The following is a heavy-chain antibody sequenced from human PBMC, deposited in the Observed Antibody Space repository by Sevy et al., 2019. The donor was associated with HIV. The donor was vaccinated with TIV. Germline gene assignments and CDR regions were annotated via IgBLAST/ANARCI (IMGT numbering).Heavy chain of an antibody. J-gene: IGHJ3*01. CDR3: ARLGKNEKDAFDF. CDR2: IYPDDSDT. Sequence: GESLKISCKGAGFSFTNYWIGWVRQMPGKGLEWMGNIYPDDSDTIYSPSFHGQVTISADKSITTAYLHRSSLKPSDTAIYYCARLGKNEKDAFDFWGQGTMVTVSS. CDR1: GFSFTNYW. V-gene: IGHV5-51*01.